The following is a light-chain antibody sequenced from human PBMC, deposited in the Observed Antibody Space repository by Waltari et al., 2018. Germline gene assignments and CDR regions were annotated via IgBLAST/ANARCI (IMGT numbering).Light chain of an antibody. J-gene: IGKJ1*01. V-gene: IGKV3-20*01. Sequence: CRASQSVSRTLAWYQQKPGQAPRLLIYGASTRTTGIPDRFSGGGSGTDFSLTISRLEPEDFAVYYCQHYVRLPATFGQGTKVEIK. CDR2: GAS. CDR1: QSVSRT. CDR3: QHYVRLPAT.